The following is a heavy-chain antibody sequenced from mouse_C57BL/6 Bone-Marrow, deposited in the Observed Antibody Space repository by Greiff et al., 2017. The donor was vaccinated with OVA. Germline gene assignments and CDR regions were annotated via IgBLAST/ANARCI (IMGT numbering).Heavy chain of an antibody. V-gene: IGHV14-4*01. CDR2: IDPENGDT. D-gene: IGHD1-1*01. CDR3: TTLLLRSFDY. CDR1: GFNIKDDY. Sequence: EDQLQQSGAELVRPGASVKLSCTASGFNIKDDYMHWVKQRPEQGLEWIGWIDPENGDTEYASKFQGKATITADTSSNTAYLQLSSLTSEDTAVYYCTTLLLRSFDYWGQGTTLTVSS. J-gene: IGHJ2*01.